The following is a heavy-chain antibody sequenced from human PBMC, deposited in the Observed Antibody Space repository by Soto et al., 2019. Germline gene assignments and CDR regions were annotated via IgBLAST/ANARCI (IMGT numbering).Heavy chain of an antibody. J-gene: IGHJ4*02. D-gene: IGHD3-22*01. V-gene: IGHV1-3*01. CDR1: GYTFTSYG. Sequence: ASVRVSCKAAGYTFTSYGMHWVRQAPGQRLEWMGWINAGNGNTKYSQKFQGGVTFTRDTSASTAYVELSSLRSEDTAVYYCACVDHYYDSSGYYYPFDYWGQGTPVTVSS. CDR2: INAGNGNT. CDR3: ACVDHYYDSSGYYYPFDY.